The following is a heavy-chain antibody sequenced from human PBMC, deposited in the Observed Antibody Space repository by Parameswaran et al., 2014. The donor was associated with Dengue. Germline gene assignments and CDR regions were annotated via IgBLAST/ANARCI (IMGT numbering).Heavy chain of an antibody. CDR2: IYYSGST. V-gene: IGHV4-31*02. J-gene: IGHJ4*02. CDR3: ATDRAYCSGGSCYSNEFDY. Sequence: VRQAPGKGLEWIGYIYYSGSTYYNPSLKSRVTISVDTSKNQFSLKLSSVTAADTAVYYCATDRAYCSGGSCYSNEFDYWGQGTLVTVSS. D-gene: IGHD2-15*01.